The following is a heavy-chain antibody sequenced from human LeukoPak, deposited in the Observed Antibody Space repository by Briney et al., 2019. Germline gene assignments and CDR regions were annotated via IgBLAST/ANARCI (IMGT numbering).Heavy chain of an antibody. D-gene: IGHD2-15*01. Sequence: ASVKVSCKASGYTFIDNYIHWVRQAPGQGLEWMGWINPHNGGTKYALKFQGRVTMTSDTSTTTVYMEVTRLRSDDTAVFYCAREAASFGPSFGYMDVWIKGTTVTVSS. V-gene: IGHV1-2*02. CDR1: GYTFIDNY. CDR3: AREAASFGPSFGYMDV. J-gene: IGHJ6*03. CDR2: INPHNGGT.